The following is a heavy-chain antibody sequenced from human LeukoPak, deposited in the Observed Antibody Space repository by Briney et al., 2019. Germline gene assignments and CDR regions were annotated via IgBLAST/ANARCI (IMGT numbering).Heavy chain of an antibody. J-gene: IGHJ4*02. CDR2: ISGSGGST. Sequence: TGGSLRLSCVASGFTFNSYAMSWVRQAPGKGLEWVSAISGSGGSTYYADSVKGRFTISRDNSKNTLYLQMNSLRAEDTAVYYCAKSDYYDSSGYYKYYFDYWGQGTLVTVSS. D-gene: IGHD3-22*01. V-gene: IGHV3-23*01. CDR3: AKSDYYDSSGYYKYYFDY. CDR1: GFTFNSYA.